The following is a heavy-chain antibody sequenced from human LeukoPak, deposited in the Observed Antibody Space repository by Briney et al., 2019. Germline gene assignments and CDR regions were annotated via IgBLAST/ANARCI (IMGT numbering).Heavy chain of an antibody. V-gene: IGHV1-46*01. CDR3: ARPNDPEDTAMVTH. Sequence: ASVKVSCKASGYSFTSHYMHWVRQAPGQGLEWMGLINPSGSSTLYAQKFQGRVTMTRDMSTSTVYMELSSLRSEDTAVYYCARPNDPEDTAMVTHWGQGTLVTVSS. J-gene: IGHJ4*02. D-gene: IGHD5-18*01. CDR2: INPSGSST. CDR1: GYSFTSHY.